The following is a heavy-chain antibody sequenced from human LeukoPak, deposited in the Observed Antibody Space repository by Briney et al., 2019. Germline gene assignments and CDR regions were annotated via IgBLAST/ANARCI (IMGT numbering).Heavy chain of an antibody. CDR3: AREYYYYDSSALFQH. J-gene: IGHJ1*01. CDR2: IKSDGSST. CDR1: GFTFSSYW. D-gene: IGHD3-22*01. Sequence: PGGSLRLSCAASGFTFSSYWMHWVRQAPGKGLVWVSRIKSDGSSTSYADSVKGRFTISRDNAKNTLYLQMNSLRAEDTAVYYCAREYYYYDSSALFQHWGQGTLVTVSS. V-gene: IGHV3-74*01.